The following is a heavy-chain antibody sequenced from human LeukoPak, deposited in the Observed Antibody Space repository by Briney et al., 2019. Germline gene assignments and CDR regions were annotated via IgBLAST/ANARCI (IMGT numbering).Heavy chain of an antibody. V-gene: IGHV3-11*05. Sequence: PGGSLRLSCAASGFTFSDYYMSWIRQAPGQGLEWVSYISSSSSYTNYADSVKGRFTISRDNAKNSLYLQMNSLRAEDTAVYYCARVDSSSSWNAYWGQGSRVTVSS. CDR2: ISSSSSYT. CDR1: GFTFSDYY. J-gene: IGHJ4*02. CDR3: ARVDSSSSWNAY. D-gene: IGHD6-13*01.